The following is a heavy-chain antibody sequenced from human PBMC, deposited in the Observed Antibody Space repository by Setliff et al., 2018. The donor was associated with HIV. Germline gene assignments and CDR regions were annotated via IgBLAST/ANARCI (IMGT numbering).Heavy chain of an antibody. D-gene: IGHD3-9*01. Sequence: ASVKVSCKVSGYTVTELSINWVRQAPGKGPEWMGGFDPEDNKIVYAQKFQGRVTTTEDTSTSTACMELRSLRSDDTAVYYCARVEGSLRGYFDWTYYFDSWGQGTLVTVSS. CDR3: ARVEGSLRGYFDWTYYFDS. J-gene: IGHJ4*02. V-gene: IGHV1-24*01. CDR1: GYTVTELS. CDR2: FDPEDNKI.